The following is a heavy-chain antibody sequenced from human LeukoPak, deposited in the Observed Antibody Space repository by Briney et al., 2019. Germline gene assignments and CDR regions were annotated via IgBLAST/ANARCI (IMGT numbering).Heavy chain of an antibody. Sequence: SETLSLTCAVYGGSFSGYYWSRIRQPPGKGLEWIGEINHSGSTNYNPSLKSRVTISVDTSKNQFSLKLSSVTAADTAVYYCARERLSYYDRSGLDYWGQGTLVTVSS. J-gene: IGHJ4*02. CDR3: ARERLSYYDRSGLDY. CDR1: GGSFSGYY. CDR2: INHSGST. V-gene: IGHV4-34*01. D-gene: IGHD3-22*01.